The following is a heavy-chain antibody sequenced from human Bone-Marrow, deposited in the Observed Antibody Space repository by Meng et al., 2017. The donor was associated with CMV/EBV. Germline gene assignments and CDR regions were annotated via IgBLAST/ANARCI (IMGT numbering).Heavy chain of an antibody. CDR1: GYTFTSYG. D-gene: IGHD1-7*01. Sequence: SVKVSCKASGYTFTSYGISWVRQAPGQGLEWMGGIIPIFGTANYAQKFQGRVTITTDESTSTAYMELSSLRSEDTAVYYCARDRNWNYLDYYGMDVWGQGTTVTVSS. V-gene: IGHV1-69*05. CDR3: ARDRNWNYLDYYGMDV. J-gene: IGHJ6*02. CDR2: IIPIFGTA.